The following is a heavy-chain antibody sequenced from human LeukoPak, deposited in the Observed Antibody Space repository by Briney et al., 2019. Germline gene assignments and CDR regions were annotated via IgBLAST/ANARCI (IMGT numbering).Heavy chain of an antibody. Sequence: SETLSLTCAVYGGSFSGYYWSWIRQPPGKGLEWIGEINHSGSTNYNPSLKSRVTIFVDTSKNQFSLKLSSVTAADTALYYCAKHYMGGSYNHGLDCWGQGTLVTVSS. CDR2: INHSGST. CDR3: AKHYMGGSYNHGLDC. D-gene: IGHD3-10*01. V-gene: IGHV4-34*01. J-gene: IGHJ4*02. CDR1: GGSFSGYY.